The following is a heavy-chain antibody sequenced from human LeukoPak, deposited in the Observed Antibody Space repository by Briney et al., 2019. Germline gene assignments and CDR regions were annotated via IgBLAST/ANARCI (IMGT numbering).Heavy chain of an antibody. CDR1: GFTFSDYY. Sequence: KTGGSRRLSCAASGFTFSDYYMSWIRQAPGKGLEWVSYISSSGSTIYYADSVKGRFTISRDNAKNSLYLQMNSLRAEDTAVYYCARDMGMLMAIFDYWGQGTLVTVSS. V-gene: IGHV3-11*04. D-gene: IGHD2-8*01. J-gene: IGHJ4*02. CDR3: ARDMGMLMAIFDY. CDR2: ISSSGSTI.